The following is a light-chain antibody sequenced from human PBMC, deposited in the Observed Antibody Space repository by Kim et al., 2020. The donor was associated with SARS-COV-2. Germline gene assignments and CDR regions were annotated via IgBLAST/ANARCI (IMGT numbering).Light chain of an antibody. CDR2: EDS. Sequence: VPPGQTASITCSGEKLGDKYACWYQQKPGQSPVLVIYEDSNRPSGIPERFSGSNSGNTATLTISGTQAMDEADYYCQAWDSSTAWVFGTGTKVTVL. CDR1: KLGDKY. J-gene: IGLJ1*01. CDR3: QAWDSSTAWV. V-gene: IGLV3-1*01.